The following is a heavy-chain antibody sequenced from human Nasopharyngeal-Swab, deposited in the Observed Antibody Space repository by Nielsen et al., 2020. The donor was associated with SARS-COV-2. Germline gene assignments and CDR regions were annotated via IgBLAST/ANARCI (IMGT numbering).Heavy chain of an antibody. D-gene: IGHD3-9*01. CDR3: AKGCVLTGPSCYYYGMDV. V-gene: IGHV3-21*01. CDR1: GFTFSSYS. CDR2: ISSSSSYI. Sequence: GESLKISCAASGFTFSSYSMNWVRQAPGKGLEWVSSISSSSSYIYYADSVKGRFTISRDNAKNSLYLQMNSLRAEETAVYYCAKGCVLTGPSCYYYGMDVWGQGTTVTVSS. J-gene: IGHJ6*02.